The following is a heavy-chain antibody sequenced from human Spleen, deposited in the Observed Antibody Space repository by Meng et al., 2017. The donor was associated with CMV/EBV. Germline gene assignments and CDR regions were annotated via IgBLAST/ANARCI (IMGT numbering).Heavy chain of an antibody. J-gene: IGHJ4*02. CDR3: ARGFPIYSSSSRDFDY. CDR1: GFTLSSYW. D-gene: IGHD6-6*01. CDR2: INGDGSST. V-gene: IGHV3-74*01. Sequence: GESLKISCAASGFTLSSYWMHWVRQAPGKGLVWVSRINGDGSSTDYADSVKGRFTITRDNAKNTLYLQMNSLTAEDTAVYYCARGFPIYSSSSRDFDYWGQGTLVTVSS.